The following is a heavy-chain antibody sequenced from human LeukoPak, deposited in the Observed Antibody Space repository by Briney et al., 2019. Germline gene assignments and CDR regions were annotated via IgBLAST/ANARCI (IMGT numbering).Heavy chain of an antibody. CDR1: GGSISSSSYY. D-gene: IGHD3-10*01. V-gene: IGHV4-39*07. CDR2: IYYSGST. CDR3: AREGIGVRGVIITYYYYGMDV. Sequence: SETLSLTCTVSGGSISSSSYYWGWLRQPPGKGLEWIGSIYYSGSTYYNPSLKSRVTISVDTSKNQFSLKLSSVTAADTAVYYCAREGIGVRGVIITYYYYGMDVWGQGTTVTVSS. J-gene: IGHJ6*02.